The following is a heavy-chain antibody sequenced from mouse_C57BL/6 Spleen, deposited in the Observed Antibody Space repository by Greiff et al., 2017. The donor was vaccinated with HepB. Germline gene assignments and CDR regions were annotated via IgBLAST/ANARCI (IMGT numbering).Heavy chain of an antibody. J-gene: IGHJ3*01. Sequence: VHLVESGPELVKPGASVKISCKASGYAFSSSWMNWVKQRPGKGLEWIGRIYPGDGDTNYNGKFKGKATLTADKSSSTAYMQLSSLTSEDSAVYFCARRPPIYYDYDGAWFAYWGQGTLVTVSA. CDR1: GYAFSSSW. CDR3: ARRPPIYYDYDGAWFAY. V-gene: IGHV1-82*01. CDR2: IYPGDGDT. D-gene: IGHD2-4*01.